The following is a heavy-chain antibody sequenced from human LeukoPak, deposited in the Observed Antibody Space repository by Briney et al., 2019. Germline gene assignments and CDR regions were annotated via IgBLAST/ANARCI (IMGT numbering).Heavy chain of an antibody. V-gene: IGHV1-2*02. J-gene: IGHJ4*02. Sequence: ASVKVSCKASGYTFTSYGISWVRQAPGQGLEWMGWINPNSGGTNYAQKFQGRVTMTRDTSISTAYMELSRLRSDDTAVYYCARESQALNWGQGTLVTVSS. CDR2: INPNSGGT. CDR3: ARESQALN. CDR1: GYTFTSYG.